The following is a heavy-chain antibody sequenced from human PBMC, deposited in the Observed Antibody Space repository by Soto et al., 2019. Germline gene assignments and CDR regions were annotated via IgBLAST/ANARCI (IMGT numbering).Heavy chain of an antibody. D-gene: IGHD3-10*01. V-gene: IGHV1-69*01. J-gene: IGHJ4*02. CDR3: AADLGVSSRTFDY. CDR1: GGTFSTYA. Sequence: QVQLVQSGDEVRKPGSSVKVSCKASGGTFSTYAISWVRQAPGQGLQWMGGIIPIFGTANYAQKFQGRVTITADESTSTAYMELSSLRSEDTVVYYCAADLGVSSRTFDYWGQGSLVTVSS. CDR2: IIPIFGTA.